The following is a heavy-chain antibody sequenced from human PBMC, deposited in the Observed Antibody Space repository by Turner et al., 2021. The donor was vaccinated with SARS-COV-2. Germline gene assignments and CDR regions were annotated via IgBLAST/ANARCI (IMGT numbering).Heavy chain of an antibody. CDR3: ANLGSYFFDY. CDR2: ISSSGGVT. CDR1: GFTFRNSA. J-gene: IGHJ4*02. Sequence: EVQLLASGGDLVQPGGSLRLSCAASGFTFRNSAMSWVRQTPGKGLGWVSGISSSGGVTYYADSVKGRFTISRDNSKNTLHLQMNSLRAGETAIYYCANLGSYFFDYWGQGALVTVSS. V-gene: IGHV3-23*01. D-gene: IGHD1-26*01.